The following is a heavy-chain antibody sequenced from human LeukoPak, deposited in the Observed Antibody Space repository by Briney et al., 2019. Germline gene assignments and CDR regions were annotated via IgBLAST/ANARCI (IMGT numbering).Heavy chain of an antibody. D-gene: IGHD3-16*01. CDR3: ARGNGLWAPLGY. Sequence: ASVKVSCKASGYTFSGYYMHWVRQAPGQGLEWMGWINPNSGGTKYAQKFQGRVTMTRNTSISTAYMELSSLRSEDTAVYYCARGNGLWAPLGYWGQGTLVTVSS. V-gene: IGHV1-2*02. CDR1: GYTFSGYY. CDR2: INPNSGGT. J-gene: IGHJ4*02.